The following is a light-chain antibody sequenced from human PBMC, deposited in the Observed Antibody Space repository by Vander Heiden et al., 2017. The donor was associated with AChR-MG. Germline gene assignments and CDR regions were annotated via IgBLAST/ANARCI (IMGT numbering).Light chain of an antibody. J-gene: IGKJ3*01. Sequence: ETVMTQSPATLSVSPGERATLSCRASQSVSSNVAWYQQTPGQAPRLLIYGASTRATGVPARFSGSGSGTEFTLTISRLQSEDFAVYYCQQDNNLHTFGHGTKVDIK. CDR1: QSVSSN. CDR3: QQDNNLHT. V-gene: IGKV3-15*01. CDR2: GAS.